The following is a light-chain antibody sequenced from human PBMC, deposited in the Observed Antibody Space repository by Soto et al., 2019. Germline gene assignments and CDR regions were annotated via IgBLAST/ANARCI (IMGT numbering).Light chain of an antibody. CDR1: QSVSSY. J-gene: IGKJ4*01. V-gene: IGKV3-11*01. CDR2: DAY. CDR3: QQYNNWPLT. Sequence: EIVLTQSPATLSLSPGERATLSCRASQSVSSYLAWYQQKPGQAPRLLIYDAYNRATGIPARFSGSGSGTDFTLTISSLQSEDFAVYYCQQYNNWPLTFGGGTKVEIK.